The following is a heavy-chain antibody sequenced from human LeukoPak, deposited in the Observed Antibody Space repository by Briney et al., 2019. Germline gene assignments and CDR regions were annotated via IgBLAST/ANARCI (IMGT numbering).Heavy chain of an antibody. J-gene: IGHJ4*02. CDR3: AKGSNWGSWFFDY. V-gene: IGHV3-33*06. Sequence: PGRSLRLSCAASGFTFSSYGMHWVRQAPGKGLEWVAVIWYDGSNKYYADSVKGRVTISRDNSKNTLYLQMNSLRAEDTAVYYCAKGSNWGSWFFDYWGQGTLVTVSS. D-gene: IGHD7-27*01. CDR2: IWYDGSNK. CDR1: GFTFSSYG.